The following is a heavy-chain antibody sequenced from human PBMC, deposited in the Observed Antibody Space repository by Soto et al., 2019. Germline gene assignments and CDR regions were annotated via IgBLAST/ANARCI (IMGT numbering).Heavy chain of an antibody. CDR2: ITPIFRAT. CDR3: ARGRDTYYYDSSGYSGWYFDL. Sequence: GASVEVSCKXSGGTFSSDGISWVRQAPGQGLEWMGGITPIFRATKYAQKFQGRVTITADESTSTAYMELSSLRSEDTAVYYCARGRDTYYYDSSGYSGWYFDLWGRGTLVTVSS. CDR1: GGTFSSDG. D-gene: IGHD3-22*01. V-gene: IGHV1-69*13. J-gene: IGHJ2*01.